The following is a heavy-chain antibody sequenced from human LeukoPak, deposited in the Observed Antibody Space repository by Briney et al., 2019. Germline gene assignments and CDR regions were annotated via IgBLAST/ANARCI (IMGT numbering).Heavy chain of an antibody. Sequence: SQTLSLTCTVSGGSISSGSYYWSWIRQPAGKGLEWIGRIYTSGSTNYNPSLKSRVTISVDTSKSQFSLKLSSVTAADTAVYYCARDRVVVSRAGFDPWGQGTLVTVSS. CDR1: GGSISSGSYY. CDR3: ARDRVVVSRAGFDP. V-gene: IGHV4-61*02. J-gene: IGHJ5*02. CDR2: IYTSGST. D-gene: IGHD2-21*01.